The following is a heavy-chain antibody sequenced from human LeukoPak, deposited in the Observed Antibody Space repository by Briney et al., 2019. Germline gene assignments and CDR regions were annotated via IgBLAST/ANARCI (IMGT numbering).Heavy chain of an antibody. J-gene: IGHJ6*02. V-gene: IGHV3-21*01. D-gene: IGHD5-12*01. CDR1: GFTFSSYS. CDR3: ARIYSGYDSSPLYYYYYGMDV. Sequence: GGSLRLSCAASGFTFSSYSMNWVRQAPGKGLEWVSSISSSSSYIYYADSVKGRFTISRDNAKNSLYLQMNSLRAEDTAVYYCARIYSGYDSSPLYYYYYGMDVWGQGTTVTVSS. CDR2: ISSSSSYI.